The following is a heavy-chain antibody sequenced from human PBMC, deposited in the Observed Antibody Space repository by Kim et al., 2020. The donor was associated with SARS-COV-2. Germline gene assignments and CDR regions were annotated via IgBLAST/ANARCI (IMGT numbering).Heavy chain of an antibody. Sequence: SETLSLTCTVSGGSISSSSYYWGWIRQPPGKGLEWIGSIYYSGSTYYNPSLKSRVTISVDTSKNQFSLKLSSVTAADTAVYYCASLNAGSSSWYGYYYYGMDVWGQGTTVTVSS. CDR3: ASLNAGSSSWYGYYYYGMDV. J-gene: IGHJ6*02. D-gene: IGHD6-13*01. CDR1: GGSISSSSYY. V-gene: IGHV4-39*01. CDR2: IYYSGST.